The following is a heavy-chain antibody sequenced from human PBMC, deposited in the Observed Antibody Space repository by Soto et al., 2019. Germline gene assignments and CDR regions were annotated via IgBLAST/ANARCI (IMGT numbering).Heavy chain of an antibody. Sequence: PGGSLRLSCSASGFSFSDCNMNWVRRVPGKGLEWLSYISGSGSPIFYADSVKGRFTISRDNARNSLYLQMNSLRAEDTAVYYCARGLGSSWFFLWGQGTLVTVSS. V-gene: IGHV3-48*01. J-gene: IGHJ5*02. D-gene: IGHD6-13*01. CDR1: GFSFSDCN. CDR3: ARGLGSSWFFL. CDR2: ISGSGSPI.